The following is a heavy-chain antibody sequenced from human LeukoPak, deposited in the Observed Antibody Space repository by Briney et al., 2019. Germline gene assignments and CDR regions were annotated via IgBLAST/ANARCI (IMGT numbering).Heavy chain of an antibody. V-gene: IGHV3-30-3*01. D-gene: IGHD4-17*01. CDR2: ISYDGSNK. CDR1: GFTFSSYA. CDR3: AREGHDYGKYFQH. Sequence: GRSLRLSCAASGFTFSSYAMHWVRQAPGKGLEWVAVISYDGSNKYYADSVKGRFTISRDNAKNSLYLQMNSLRAEDTALYHCAREGHDYGKYFQHWGQGTLVTVSS. J-gene: IGHJ1*01.